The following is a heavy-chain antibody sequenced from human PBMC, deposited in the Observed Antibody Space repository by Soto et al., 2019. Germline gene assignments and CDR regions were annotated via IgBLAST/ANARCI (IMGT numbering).Heavy chain of an antibody. D-gene: IGHD6-19*01. CDR3: ARDSQQWLELDAFDI. Sequence: ASVKVSCKASGYTFTSYYMHWVRQAPGQGLEWMGIINPSGGSTSYAQKFQGRVTMTRDTSTSTVYMELSSLRSEDTAVYYCARDSQQWLELDAFDIWGQGTMVTVSS. V-gene: IGHV1-46*01. CDR2: INPSGGST. CDR1: GYTFTSYY. J-gene: IGHJ3*02.